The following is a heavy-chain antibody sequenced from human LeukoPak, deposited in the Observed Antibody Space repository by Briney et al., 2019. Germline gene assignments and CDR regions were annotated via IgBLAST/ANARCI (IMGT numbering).Heavy chain of an antibody. Sequence: GGSLRLSCAASGFTFSSYGMHWVRQAPGKGLEWVAVISYDGSNKYYADSVKGRFTISRDNSKNTLYLQMNSLRAEDTAVYYCAKANCQGFCELVVAATLDYWGQGTLVTVSS. CDR2: ISYDGSNK. CDR1: GFTFSSYG. D-gene: IGHD2-15*01. CDR3: AKANCQGFCELVVAATLDY. J-gene: IGHJ4*02. V-gene: IGHV3-30*18.